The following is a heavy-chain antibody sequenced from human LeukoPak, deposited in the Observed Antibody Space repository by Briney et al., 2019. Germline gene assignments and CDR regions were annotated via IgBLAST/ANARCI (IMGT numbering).Heavy chain of an antibody. J-gene: IGHJ4*02. CDR1: GFTFSSYT. D-gene: IGHD1-20*01. CDR3: ASPLSGTTDFDY. Sequence: GGSLRLSCAASGFTFSSYTMNWVRQAPGKGLEWVSLISSSSSYIFYADSVKGRFTISRDNAKKSLYLQMNSLRAEDTAVYYCASPLSGTTDFDYWGQGTLVTVSS. V-gene: IGHV3-21*01. CDR2: ISSSSSYI.